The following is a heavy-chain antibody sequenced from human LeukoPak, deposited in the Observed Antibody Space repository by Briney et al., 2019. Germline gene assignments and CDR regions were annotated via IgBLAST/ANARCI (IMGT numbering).Heavy chain of an antibody. V-gene: IGHV4-4*07. D-gene: IGHD4-17*01. CDR1: GDSITSFY. Sequence: SETLSLTCTVSGDSITSFYLTWIRQPAGKGLEWIGRIYTSGSPHYSPSLKGRVTISVDTSRNQFSLKLNSVTAADTAVYYCARSSEYGDPFNYWGQGTLVTVSS. CDR2: IYTSGSP. J-gene: IGHJ4*02. CDR3: ARSSEYGDPFNY.